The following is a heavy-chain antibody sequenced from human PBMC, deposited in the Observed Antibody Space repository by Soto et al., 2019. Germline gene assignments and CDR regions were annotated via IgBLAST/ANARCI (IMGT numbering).Heavy chain of an antibody. J-gene: IGHJ5*02. CDR2: INPSGGST. D-gene: IGHD1-26*01. Sequence: QVQLVQSGAEVKKPGASVKVSCKASGYTFTSYYMHWVRQAPGQGLEWMGIINPSGGSTSYAQKFPGRVTMTRDTSTSTVYMELSSLRSEDTAVYYCAKNSGSYFSRLCFDPWGQGTLVPVSS. V-gene: IGHV1-46*01. CDR3: AKNSGSYFSRLCFDP. CDR1: GYTFTSYY.